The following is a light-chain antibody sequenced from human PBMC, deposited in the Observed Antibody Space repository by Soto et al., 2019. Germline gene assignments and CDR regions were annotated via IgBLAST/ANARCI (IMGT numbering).Light chain of an antibody. Sequence: IVLTQPPGTLTLSPGERATLSCRASQSVSSSYLAWYQQKPGQAPRLLIYGASSRATGIPDRFSGSGSGTDFTLTISRLEPEDFAVYYCQHYGSSLWTFGQGTKVDIK. V-gene: IGKV3-20*01. CDR3: QHYGSSLWT. J-gene: IGKJ1*01. CDR2: GAS. CDR1: QSVSSSY.